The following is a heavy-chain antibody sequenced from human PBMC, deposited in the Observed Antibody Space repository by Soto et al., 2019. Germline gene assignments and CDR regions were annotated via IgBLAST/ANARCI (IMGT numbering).Heavy chain of an antibody. CDR3: ARSLSTSPDY. V-gene: IGHV3-74*01. CDR1: GFTFSTYW. D-gene: IGHD2-2*01. J-gene: IGHJ4*02. CDR2: VNRDGSTT. Sequence: GGSLRLSCAASGFTFSTYWIHWVRQAPGKGLVWVSRVNRDGSTTTYADSVNGRFTVSRDNAKNTLYLQMNSLRADDTAVYYCARSLSTSPDYWGQGTLVTVSS.